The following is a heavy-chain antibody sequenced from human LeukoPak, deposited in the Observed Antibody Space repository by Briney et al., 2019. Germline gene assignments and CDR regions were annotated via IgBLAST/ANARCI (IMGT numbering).Heavy chain of an antibody. CDR1: GFTFSSYW. V-gene: IGHV3-7*01. Sequence: GGSLRLSCAASGFTFSSYWMNWVRQAPGKGLEWVANIKPDGGETYYVDSVKGRFTVSRDNARNSLYLQMNSLRAEDTAVYYCVRYYTRQSWYFDLWGRGTLVTVSS. D-gene: IGHD3-10*01. J-gene: IGHJ2*01. CDR3: VRYYTRQSWYFDL. CDR2: IKPDGGET.